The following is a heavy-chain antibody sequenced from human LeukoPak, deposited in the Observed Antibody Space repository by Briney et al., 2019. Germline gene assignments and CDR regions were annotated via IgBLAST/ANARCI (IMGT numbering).Heavy chain of an antibody. CDR3: ARSVVGCSSTSCYKFGFDY. J-gene: IGHJ4*02. CDR1: GGTFSSYA. D-gene: IGHD2-2*02. Sequence: SVKVSCKASGGTFSSYAISWVRQAPGQGLEWMGRIIPILGIANYAQKFQGRVTITADKSTSTAYMELSSLRSEDTAVYYCARSVVGCSSTSCYKFGFDYWGQGTLVTVSS. V-gene: IGHV1-69*04. CDR2: IIPILGIA.